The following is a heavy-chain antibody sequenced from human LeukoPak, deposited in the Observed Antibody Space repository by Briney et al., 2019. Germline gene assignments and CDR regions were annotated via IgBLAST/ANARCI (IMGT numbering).Heavy chain of an antibody. CDR1: GFTFSSSW. CDR2: INSDGSRT. V-gene: IGHV3-74*01. CDR3: AKGTRDWFDP. J-gene: IGHJ5*02. Sequence: GGSLRLSCAASGFTFSSSWMHWVRQAPGKGLVWVSRINSDGSRTSYADSVKGRFTISRDNSKNTLYLQMNSLRAEDTAVYYCAKGTRDWFDPWGQGTLVTVSS.